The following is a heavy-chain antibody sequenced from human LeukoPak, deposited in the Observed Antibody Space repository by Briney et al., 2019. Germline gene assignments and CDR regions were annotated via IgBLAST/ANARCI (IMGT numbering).Heavy chain of an antibody. CDR1: GYTFTSYY. V-gene: IGHV1-46*01. D-gene: IGHD4-23*01. CDR2: INPSGGST. Sequence: ASVKVSCKASGYTFTSYYMHWVRQAPGQGLEWMGIINPSGGSTSYAQKFQGRVTMTRDTSTSTVYMELSSLRSEDTAVYYCARDDYGGNVGYYYMDVWGKGTTVTVSS. CDR3: ARDDYGGNVGYYYMDV. J-gene: IGHJ6*03.